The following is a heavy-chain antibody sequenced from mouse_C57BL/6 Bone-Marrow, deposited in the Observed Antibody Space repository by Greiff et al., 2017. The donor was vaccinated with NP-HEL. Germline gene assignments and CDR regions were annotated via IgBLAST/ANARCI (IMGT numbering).Heavy chain of an antibody. Sequence: QVHVKQPGAELVKPGASVKMSCKASGYTFTSYWITWVKQRPGQGLEWIGDIYPGSGSTNYNEKFKSKATLTVDTSSSTAYMQLSSLTSEDSAVYYCARPRDFYYAMDYWGQGTSVTVSS. V-gene: IGHV1-55*01. CDR3: ARPRDFYYAMDY. CDR1: GYTFTSYW. CDR2: IYPGSGST. J-gene: IGHJ4*01.